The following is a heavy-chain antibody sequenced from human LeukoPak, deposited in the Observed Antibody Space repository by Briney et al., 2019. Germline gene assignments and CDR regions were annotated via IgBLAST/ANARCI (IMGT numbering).Heavy chain of an antibody. V-gene: IGHV3-15*01. D-gene: IGHD3-3*01. CDR1: GFTFSNAW. CDR3: TILEWLLSPFYYYYYYMDV. Sequence: PGGSLILSCAASGFTFSNAWMSWVRQAPGKGLEWVGRIKSKTDGGTTDYAAPVKSRFTISRDDSKNTLYLQMNSLKTEDTAVYYCTILEWLLSPFYYYYYYMDVWGKGTTVTVSS. CDR2: IKSKTDGGTT. J-gene: IGHJ6*03.